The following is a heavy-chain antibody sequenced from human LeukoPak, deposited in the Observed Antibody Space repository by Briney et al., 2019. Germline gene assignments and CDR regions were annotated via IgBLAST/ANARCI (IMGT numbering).Heavy chain of an antibody. D-gene: IGHD6-25*01. CDR1: GVSISSGGYY. Sequence: SQTLSLTCTVSGVSISSGGYYWSWIRQHPGKGLEWIGYIYYSGSSYYNPSLKSRIAISVGTSKNQFSLELSSVTAADTAVYYCASQAATTEEPFDFWGQGTLVTVSS. CDR3: ASQAATTEEPFDF. J-gene: IGHJ4*02. CDR2: IYYSGSS. V-gene: IGHV4-31*03.